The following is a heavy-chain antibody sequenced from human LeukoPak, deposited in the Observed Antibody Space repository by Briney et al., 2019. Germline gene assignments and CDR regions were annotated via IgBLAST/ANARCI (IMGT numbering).Heavy chain of an antibody. D-gene: IGHD2-21*01. Sequence: ASVKVSCKASGYTFTKYGISWVRQASGQGLEWMGWVSGYNGNTDYAQRLQGRVTMTTDTSTSTAYMELRSLRSDDAAVYYCARQSVISSRSPDDAFDLWGQGTMVTVSS. CDR2: VSGYNGNT. CDR3: ARQSVISSRSPDDAFDL. J-gene: IGHJ3*01. V-gene: IGHV1-18*01. CDR1: GYTFTKYG.